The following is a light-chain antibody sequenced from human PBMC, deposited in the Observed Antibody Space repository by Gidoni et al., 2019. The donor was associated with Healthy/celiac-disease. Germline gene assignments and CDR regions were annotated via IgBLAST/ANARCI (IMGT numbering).Light chain of an antibody. J-gene: IGLJ2*01. CDR3: QSYDSSLSVV. Sequence: QSVLTQPPPVSGAPRPRVTISCTGSSSNIGAGSDVHWYQQLPGTAPKLLIYGNSNRPSGVPDRFSGSKSGTSASLAITGLQAEDEADYYCQSYDSSLSVVFGGGTKLTVL. V-gene: IGLV1-40*01. CDR2: GNS. CDR1: SSNIGAGSD.